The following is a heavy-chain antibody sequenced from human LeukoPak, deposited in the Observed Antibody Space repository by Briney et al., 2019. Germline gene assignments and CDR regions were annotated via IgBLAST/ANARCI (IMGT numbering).Heavy chain of an antibody. D-gene: IGHD1-26*01. CDR3: ARDWYSGSYYAFDI. CDR2: IRSKANSYAT. V-gene: IGHV3-73*01. CDR1: GFTFSGSA. J-gene: IGHJ3*02. Sequence: GGSLRLSCAASGFTFSGSAMHWVRQASGKGLEWVGRIRSKANSYATAYAASVKGRFTISRDNAKNSLYLQMNSLRAEDTAVYYCARDWYSGSYYAFDIWGQGTMVTVSS.